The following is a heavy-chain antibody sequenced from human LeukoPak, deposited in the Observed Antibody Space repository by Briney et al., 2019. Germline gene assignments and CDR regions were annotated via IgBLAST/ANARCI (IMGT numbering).Heavy chain of an antibody. Sequence: GGSLRLSCAGSGFTFSSYGMHWVRQAPGKGLEWVAVISYDGSNKYYADPVKGRFTISRDNSKNTLYLQMNSLRAEDTAMYYCAKDRGSSGWFDYWGQGTLVTVSS. V-gene: IGHV3-30*18. CDR1: GFTFSSYG. CDR2: ISYDGSNK. D-gene: IGHD6-19*01. J-gene: IGHJ4*02. CDR3: AKDRGSSGWFDY.